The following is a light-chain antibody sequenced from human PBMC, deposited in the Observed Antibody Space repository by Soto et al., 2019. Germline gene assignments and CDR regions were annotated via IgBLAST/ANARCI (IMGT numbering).Light chain of an antibody. J-gene: IGLJ1*01. Sequence: QSVLSQPASMSGSPGQSITIPCTGASSDIGLYNYVSWYQRHPGKAPKLLISEVNIRPSGLSDRFSASKAGNTASLTISGLQPEDEAFYYCSCLSTTSTPIVFGTGTKVTVL. CDR2: EVN. CDR3: SCLSTTSTPIV. CDR1: SSDIGLYNY. V-gene: IGLV2-14*01.